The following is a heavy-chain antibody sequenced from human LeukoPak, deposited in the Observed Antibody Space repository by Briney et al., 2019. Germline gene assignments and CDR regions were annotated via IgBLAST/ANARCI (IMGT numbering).Heavy chain of an antibody. CDR2: IYSGGST. Sequence: EGSLRLSCAASGFTVSSNYMSWVRQAPGKGLEWVSVIYSGGSTYYADSVKGRFTISRDNSKNTLYLQMNSLRAEDTAVYYCASSGALLWPRFDPWGQGTLVTVSS. V-gene: IGHV3-53*01. J-gene: IGHJ5*02. CDR3: ASSGALLWPRFDP. CDR1: GFTVSSNY. D-gene: IGHD3-10*01.